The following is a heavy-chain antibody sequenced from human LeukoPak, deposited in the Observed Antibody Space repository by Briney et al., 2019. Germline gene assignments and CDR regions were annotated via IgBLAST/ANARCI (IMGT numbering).Heavy chain of an antibody. CDR3: AKGGIAVASTSYYYYMDV. CDR1: GFTFSGSA. D-gene: IGHD6-19*01. Sequence: GGSLRLSCAASGFTFSGSAMHWVRQASGKGLEWVGQIRTEAKSYATAYAASVKGRFSIAREDSKNTADLKMNSLETEDTAVYYCAKGGIAVASTSYYYYMDVWGKGTTVTSSS. J-gene: IGHJ6*03. V-gene: IGHV3-73*01. CDR2: IRTEAKSYAT.